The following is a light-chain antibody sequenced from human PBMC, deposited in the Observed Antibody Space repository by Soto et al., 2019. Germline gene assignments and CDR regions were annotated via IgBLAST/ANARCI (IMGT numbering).Light chain of an antibody. Sequence: DIQMTQSPSTLPASVGDRVTITCRASQSISNWLAWYQQKTGTAPKLLIYHASTLESGVPSSFSGSGSGTEFTLTIRSMQPDDFATYYCQQYNSYSFGQGTKVDIK. CDR1: QSISNW. J-gene: IGKJ1*01. CDR3: QQYNSYS. V-gene: IGKV1-5*01. CDR2: HAS.